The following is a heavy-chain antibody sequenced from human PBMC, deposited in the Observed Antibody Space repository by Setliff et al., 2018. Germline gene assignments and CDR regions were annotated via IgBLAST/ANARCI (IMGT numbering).Heavy chain of an antibody. Sequence: PSETLSLTCTVSGGSISSGGYYWSWIRQHPGKGLEWIGYIYYSGSTSYYNPSLKSRVTISVDTSKNQFSLKLSSVTAADTAVYYCARGRAGHSGHWGLGTLVTV. D-gene: IGHD6-19*01. V-gene: IGHV4-31*03. CDR2: IYYSGSTS. CDR3: ARGRAGHSGH. J-gene: IGHJ4*02. CDR1: GGSISSGGYY.